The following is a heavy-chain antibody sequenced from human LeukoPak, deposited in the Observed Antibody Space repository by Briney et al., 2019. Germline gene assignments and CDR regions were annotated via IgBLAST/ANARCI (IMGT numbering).Heavy chain of an antibody. CDR3: AKDSQSLNGYYTVGSFDF. Sequence: GASVKVSCKASGGTFSSYAISWVRQAPGQGLEWMGGIIPIFGTANYAQKFQGRVTITTDESTSTAYMELNSLRPEDSAVYFCAKDSQSLNGYYTVGSFDFWGQGTLVTVSS. CDR1: GGTFSSYA. J-gene: IGHJ4*02. CDR2: IIPIFGTA. V-gene: IGHV1-69*05. D-gene: IGHD3-9*01.